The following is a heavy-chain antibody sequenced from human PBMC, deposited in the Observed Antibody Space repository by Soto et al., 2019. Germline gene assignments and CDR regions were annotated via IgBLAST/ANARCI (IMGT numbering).Heavy chain of an antibody. CDR3: ARARSDSAGSSLGRRLDV. V-gene: IGHV5-10-1*01. Sequence: PGESLKISCKGSGYSFTSYWISWVRQMPGKGLEWMGRIDPSDSYTNYSPSFQGHVTISADKSISTAYLQWSSLKASDSAIYFCARARSDSAGSSLGRRLDVWGHGTTVTVYS. CDR2: IDPSDSYT. CDR1: GYSFTSYW. J-gene: IGHJ6*02. D-gene: IGHD3-10*01.